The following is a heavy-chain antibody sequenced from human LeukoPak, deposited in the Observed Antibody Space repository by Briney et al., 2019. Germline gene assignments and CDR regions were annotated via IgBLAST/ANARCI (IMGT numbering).Heavy chain of an antibody. J-gene: IGHJ3*02. D-gene: IGHD6-6*01. CDR3: VREYSSSSGRAFDM. CDR2: ISTDGSST. Sequence: GGSLRLSCAASGFTFSSYWMHWVRQAPGRGLVWVSRISTDGSSTNSADSVKGRLTISRDNAKNTLYLQMNSLRAEDTAVYYCVREYSSSSGRAFDMWGQGTMVTVSP. CDR1: GFTFSSYW. V-gene: IGHV3-74*01.